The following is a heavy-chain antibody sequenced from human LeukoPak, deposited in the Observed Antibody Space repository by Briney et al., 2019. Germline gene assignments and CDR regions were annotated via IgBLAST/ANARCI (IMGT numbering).Heavy chain of an antibody. J-gene: IGHJ4*02. Sequence: GGSLRLSCAASGFTFSSYWMSWVRQAPGKGLEWVAVISYDGSNKYYADPVKGRFTISRDNSKNTLYLQMNSLRAEDTAVYYCARDIKATIDYWGQGTLVTVSS. D-gene: IGHD5-12*01. V-gene: IGHV3-30-3*01. CDR1: GFTFSSYW. CDR3: ARDIKATIDY. CDR2: ISYDGSNK.